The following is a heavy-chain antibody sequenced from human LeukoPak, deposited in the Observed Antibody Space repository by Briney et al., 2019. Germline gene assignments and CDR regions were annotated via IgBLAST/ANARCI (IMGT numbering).Heavy chain of an antibody. CDR2: INPDGRDT. Sequence: GGSLRLSCVVSGFTFNRCWMNWVRQAPGKGLEWVAHINPDGRDTYYVDSVKGRFTISRDNSKNTLYLQMNSLRAEDTAVYYCANPAAAVADGYWGQGTLVTVSS. V-gene: IGHV3-7*03. CDR3: ANPAAAVADGY. CDR1: GFTFNRCW. J-gene: IGHJ4*02. D-gene: IGHD6-19*01.